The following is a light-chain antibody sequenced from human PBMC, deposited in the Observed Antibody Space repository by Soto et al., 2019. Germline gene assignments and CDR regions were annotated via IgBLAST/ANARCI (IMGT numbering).Light chain of an antibody. Sequence: EIVMTQSPGTLSVSPGEGATLSCRASQRVFNNHIGWYQQKPGQAPRRLIFGASFRATGIPDRFSGSGSGTEFTLTISSLQSEDFAVYYCQQYNNWPPEITFGQGTRLEIK. CDR1: QRVFNN. CDR3: QQYNNWPPEIT. CDR2: GAS. V-gene: IGKV3D-15*01. J-gene: IGKJ5*01.